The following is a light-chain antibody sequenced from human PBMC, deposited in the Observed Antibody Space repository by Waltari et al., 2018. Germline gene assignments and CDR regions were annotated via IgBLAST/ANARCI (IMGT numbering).Light chain of an antibody. Sequence: QSALTQPHSVSASPGQSVTIPCSGSVNDVGVEDYVSWYQQPPGKAPKLILYDVVKRPACVPPRFSGSKWGTTASLTISSLQTDDEATYYCCSYAGTYTFVFGGGTKLTVL. V-gene: IGLV2-11*01. CDR3: CSYAGTYTFV. CDR1: VNDVGVEDY. CDR2: DVV. J-gene: IGLJ3*02.